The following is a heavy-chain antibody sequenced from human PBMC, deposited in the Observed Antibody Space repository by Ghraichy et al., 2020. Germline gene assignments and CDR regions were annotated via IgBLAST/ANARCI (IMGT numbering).Heavy chain of an antibody. CDR2: ISSSTRYI. CDR3: SRGGGAGTPVLYHMDV. Sequence: LSLTCVASGLMFSPNTMNWDRQAPGKGLEWVSSISSSTRYIYYADSVKGRFTISRDNAQNSLYLQMNSLRAEDTAVYYCSRGGGAGTPVLYHMDVWGLGTTVTVSS. J-gene: IGHJ6*02. CDR1: GLMFSPNT. V-gene: IGHV3-21*01. D-gene: IGHD6-19*01.